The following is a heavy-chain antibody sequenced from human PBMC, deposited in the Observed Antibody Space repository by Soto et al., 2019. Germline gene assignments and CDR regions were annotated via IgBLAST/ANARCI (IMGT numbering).Heavy chain of an antibody. D-gene: IGHD6-6*01. J-gene: IGHJ4*02. Sequence: SQTLSLTCAISGDSISSNRAAWNWIRQSPSRGLEWLGRTYYRSKWYNEYAVSVKSRIIVNPDTSKNQFSLHLNSVTPEDTAVYYCARASGYLDYWGQGTLVTVSS. CDR1: GDSISSNRAA. CDR3: ARASGYLDY. V-gene: IGHV6-1*01. CDR2: TYYRSKWYN.